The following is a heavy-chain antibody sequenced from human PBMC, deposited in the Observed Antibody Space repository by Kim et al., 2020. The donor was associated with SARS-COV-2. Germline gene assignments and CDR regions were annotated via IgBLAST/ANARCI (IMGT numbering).Heavy chain of an antibody. CDR3: ARKASGYFGAGTYYNGQFDY. D-gene: IGHD3-10*01. Sequence: RFTISRDNSENTLYLQKNSLRPEDTAVYYCARKASGYFGAGTYYNGQFDYWGQGTLVTVSS. V-gene: IGHV3-30*01. J-gene: IGHJ4*02.